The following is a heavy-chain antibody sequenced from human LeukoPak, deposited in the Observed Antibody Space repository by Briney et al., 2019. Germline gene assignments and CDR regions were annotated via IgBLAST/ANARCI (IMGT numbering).Heavy chain of an antibody. V-gene: IGHV4-39*07. J-gene: IGHJ4*02. Sequence: SETLSLTCTVSSGSISSTSYYWGWIRQPPGMGLEWIGSMYYSGSTYYTPSLKSRVTISVDTSKSQFSLKLSSVTAADTAVYYCAREMRSPRGGFDYWDQGTLVTASS. CDR3: AREMRSPRGGFDY. CDR2: MYYSGST. CDR1: SGSISSTSYY. D-gene: IGHD2-15*01.